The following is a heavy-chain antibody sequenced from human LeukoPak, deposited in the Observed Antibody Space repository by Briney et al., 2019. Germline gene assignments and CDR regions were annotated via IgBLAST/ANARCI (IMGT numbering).Heavy chain of an antibody. J-gene: IGHJ5*01. Sequence: GGSLRLSCAASGFTFSSYAMSWVRQARGKGLEWVSTIIVSGGNTYYAASVRGRFTISRDNSKNTLYLQLNTLRADDTATYYCAKPISGGLAVTADWFHPWGQGTLAVVSS. D-gene: IGHD6-19*01. CDR3: AKPISGGLAVTADWFHP. CDR1: GFTFSSYA. CDR2: IIVSGGNT. V-gene: IGHV3-23*01.